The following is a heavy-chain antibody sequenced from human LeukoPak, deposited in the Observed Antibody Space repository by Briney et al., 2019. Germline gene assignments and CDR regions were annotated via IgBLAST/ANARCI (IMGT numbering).Heavy chain of an antibody. V-gene: IGHV3-23*01. CDR2: ISAGGST. CDR3: AKRPAAVRGVIPYLDY. D-gene: IGHD3-10*02. CDR1: GFMFSSFS. Sequence: GGSLRLSCAVSGFMFSSFSMSWVRHVPGKGLEWVSTISAGGSTYYAGSVKGRFTISRDNSKNTLFLQMNSLRAEDTAIYYCAKRPAAVRGVIPYLDYWGQGTLVTVSS. J-gene: IGHJ4*02.